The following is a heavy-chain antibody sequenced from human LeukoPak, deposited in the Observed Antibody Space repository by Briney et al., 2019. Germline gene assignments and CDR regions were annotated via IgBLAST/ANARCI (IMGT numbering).Heavy chain of an antibody. Sequence: PGGSLRLSXAASGFTFSSYEMNWVRQAPGKGLEWVSYISSSGSTIYYADSVKGRFTISRDNAKNSLYLQMNSLRAEDTAVYYCARVSPYSSSWYSGFDPWGQGTLVTVSS. V-gene: IGHV3-48*03. D-gene: IGHD6-13*01. J-gene: IGHJ5*02. CDR1: GFTFSSYE. CDR2: ISSSGSTI. CDR3: ARVSPYSSSWYSGFDP.